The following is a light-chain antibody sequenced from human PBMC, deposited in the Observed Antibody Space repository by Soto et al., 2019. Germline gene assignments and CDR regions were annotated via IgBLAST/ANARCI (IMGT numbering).Light chain of an antibody. CDR2: GAS. V-gene: IGKV3-11*01. Sequence: VLTQSPVTLSLSPGDRATLSCRASQSVSSLLAWYQQKPGQAPRLLVYGASNRATGIPARFSGSGSGTDFTLTISSLEHEDFGVYYCHQRSNWPPSFGPGTTVDVK. J-gene: IGKJ3*01. CDR1: QSVSSL. CDR3: HQRSNWPPS.